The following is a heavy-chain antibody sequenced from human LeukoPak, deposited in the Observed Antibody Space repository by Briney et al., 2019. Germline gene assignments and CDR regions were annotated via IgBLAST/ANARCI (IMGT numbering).Heavy chain of an antibody. Sequence: SETLSLTCTTSSGATSNYYWNWIRQPPGKGLEWIGYVHYSGSTRFNPSLKSRVTISVDTSNNQFSLKLSSVTAADTAVYYCARAQGGEYYYDSSGYYGIPFDYWGQGTLVTVSS. D-gene: IGHD3-22*01. CDR2: VHYSGST. CDR3: ARAQGGEYYYDSSGYYGIPFDY. CDR1: SGATSNYY. V-gene: IGHV4-59*12. J-gene: IGHJ4*02.